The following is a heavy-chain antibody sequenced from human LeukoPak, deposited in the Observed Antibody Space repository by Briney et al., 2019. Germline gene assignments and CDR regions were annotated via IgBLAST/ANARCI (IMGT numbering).Heavy chain of an antibody. J-gene: IGHJ4*02. CDR1: GFTFSSNA. V-gene: IGHV3-23*01. D-gene: IGHD5-12*01. CDR3: AKVEGWVRFLNIDF. CDR2: ISGSGGSK. Sequence: GASLRLSCAASGFTFSSNAMSWVRQAPGKGREWVSAISGSGGSKYYADSVKGRFTISRDNSKNTLYLQMNSLRAEDTAVYDCAKVEGWVRFLNIDFGGQGTLVIVSS.